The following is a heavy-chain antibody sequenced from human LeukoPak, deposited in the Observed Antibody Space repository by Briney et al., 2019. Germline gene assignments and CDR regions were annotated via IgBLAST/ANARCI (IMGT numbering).Heavy chain of an antibody. CDR3: AKDITMIVVISTPFDN. CDR1: GFTFSSYA. V-gene: IGHV3-30*04. D-gene: IGHD3-22*01. Sequence: PAGGSLRLSCAASGFTFSSYAMHWVRQAPGKGLEWVAVISYDGSNKYYADSVKGRFTISRDNSKNTLYLQVNSLRAEDTAVYYCAKDITMIVVISTPFDNWGQGTLVTVAS. CDR2: ISYDGSNK. J-gene: IGHJ4*02.